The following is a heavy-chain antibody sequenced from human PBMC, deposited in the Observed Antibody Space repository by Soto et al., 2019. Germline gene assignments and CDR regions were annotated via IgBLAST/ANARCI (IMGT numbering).Heavy chain of an antibody. CDR2: IYYSGST. D-gene: IGHD6-13*01. V-gene: IGHV4-59*01. CDR1: GCSISSYY. Sequence: PSETLSLTCTVSGCSISSYYWSWIRQPPGKGLEWIGYIYYSGSTNYNPSLKSRVTISVDTSKNQFSLKLSSVTAADTAVYYCARGGPAPLYMSSSWEFDYWGQGTLVTVSS. CDR3: ARGGPAPLYMSSSWEFDY. J-gene: IGHJ4*02.